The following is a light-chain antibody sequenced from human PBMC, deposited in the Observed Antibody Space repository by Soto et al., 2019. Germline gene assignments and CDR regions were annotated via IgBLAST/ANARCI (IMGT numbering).Light chain of an antibody. CDR3: QQYNNWPIT. CDR1: QSVNRN. V-gene: IGKV3-15*01. Sequence: EIVMTQSPATLSVSPGERATLSCRASQSVNRNLAWYQQKPGQTPRLLIYDASSRATGIPARFSGSGSGTDFTLTIRRLQSEDFAVYYCQQYNNWPITFGGGTNVEIK. CDR2: DAS. J-gene: IGKJ4*01.